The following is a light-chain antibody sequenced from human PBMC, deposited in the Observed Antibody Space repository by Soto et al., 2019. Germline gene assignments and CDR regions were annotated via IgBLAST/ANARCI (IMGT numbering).Light chain of an antibody. Sequence: DIQMTQSPSSLSAPVGDRVTISCRASQDISNYLAWYQQKPGKVPKLLIYAASTLQSGVPSRFHVSGSGTDFTLTISSLQPEDVAHYYCQKDNSAPPWAFGQGTKVEI. V-gene: IGKV1-27*01. CDR3: QKDNSAPPWA. J-gene: IGKJ1*01. CDR1: QDISNY. CDR2: AAS.